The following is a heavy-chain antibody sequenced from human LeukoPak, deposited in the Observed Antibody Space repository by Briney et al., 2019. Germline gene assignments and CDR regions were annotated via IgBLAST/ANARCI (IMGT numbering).Heavy chain of an antibody. J-gene: IGHJ4*02. V-gene: IGHV6-1*01. CDR2: TYYRSKWFY. Sequence: SRTLSLTCAISGDSVSSNSAAWNWSRQSPSGGLEWLGRTYYRSKWFYDYALFVKSRITINPDTSKNQFSLHLKSVTPEDTAVYYCVRDGEGGLDYFDYWGQGTLVTVSS. CDR1: GDSVSSNSAA. D-gene: IGHD3-16*01. CDR3: VRDGEGGLDYFDY.